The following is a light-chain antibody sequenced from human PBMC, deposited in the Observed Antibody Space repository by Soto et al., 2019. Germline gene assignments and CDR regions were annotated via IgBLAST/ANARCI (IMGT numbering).Light chain of an antibody. J-gene: IGKJ5*01. CDR2: WAS. Sequence: DIVMTQSPDSLAVSLGERATINCKSSQSVLYSPNNKNYLAWNQQKPGHPPKLVIYWASTRESGVPDRFSGSGSGTDFTLTISSLQAEDVAAYYCQQYYSSPLTFGQGTRLEIK. V-gene: IGKV4-1*01. CDR1: QSVLYSPNNKNY. CDR3: QQYYSSPLT.